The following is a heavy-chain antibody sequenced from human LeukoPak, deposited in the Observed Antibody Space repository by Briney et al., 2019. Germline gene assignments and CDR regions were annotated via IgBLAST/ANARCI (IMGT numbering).Heavy chain of an antibody. D-gene: IGHD3-10*02. J-gene: IGHJ4*02. CDR1: GFTFSLAW. Sequence: GGSLRLSCTASGFTFSLAWMSWVRQAPGKGLEWVANIKEDGSEKYYVDSVKGRFTISRDNAKNSLYLQMNSLRAEDTAVYYCARDLYYYVFWGQGNLVTVSS. V-gene: IGHV3-7*01. CDR3: ARDLYYYVF. CDR2: IKEDGSEK.